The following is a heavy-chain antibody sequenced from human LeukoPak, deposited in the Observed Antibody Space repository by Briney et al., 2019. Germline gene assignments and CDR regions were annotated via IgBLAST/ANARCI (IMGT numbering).Heavy chain of an antibody. Sequence: ASVKVSCKASSYTFTSYGISWVRQAPGQGLEWMGWISAYNGNTNYAQKLRGRVTMTTDTSTSTAYMELTSLRPEDTAVYYCARDPYGSGNYYTYFDNWGQGTLVTVSS. J-gene: IGHJ4*02. V-gene: IGHV1-18*01. CDR1: SYTFTSYG. D-gene: IGHD3-10*01. CDR3: ARDPYGSGNYYTYFDN. CDR2: ISAYNGNT.